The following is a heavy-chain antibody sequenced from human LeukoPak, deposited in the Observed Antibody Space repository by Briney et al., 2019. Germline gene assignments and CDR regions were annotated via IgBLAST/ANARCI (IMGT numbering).Heavy chain of an antibody. J-gene: IGHJ5*01. D-gene: IGHD4-17*01. Sequence: GGSLRLSCAASGFTFSYYTMYWVRQAPGRGLEWVSIIGISGGGIHYADSVKGRFTISRDNTKKSLYLQMNNLRAEDTAIYYCARGARRYGDFDSWGQGTLVTVSS. CDR2: IGISGGGI. CDR1: GFTFSYYT. CDR3: ARGARRYGDFDS. V-gene: IGHV3-21*04.